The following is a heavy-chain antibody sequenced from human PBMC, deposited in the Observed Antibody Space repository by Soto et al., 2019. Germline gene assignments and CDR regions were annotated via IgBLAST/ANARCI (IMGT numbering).Heavy chain of an antibody. CDR3: AKTETFNGYYNAFDY. Sequence: PXGSLRLSCAAAGFSFAGYALTWVRLAPGKGLEWVASISGGGGSTYYTDSVKGRFSISRDNSNRVVYLQMGSLTAGDTAVYYCAKTETFNGYYNAFDYWGQGTRVTVSS. J-gene: IGHJ4*02. CDR1: GFSFAGYA. V-gene: IGHV3-23*01. CDR2: ISGGGGST. D-gene: IGHD3-9*01.